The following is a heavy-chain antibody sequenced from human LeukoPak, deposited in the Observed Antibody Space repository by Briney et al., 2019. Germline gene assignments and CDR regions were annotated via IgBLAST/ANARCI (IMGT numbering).Heavy chain of an antibody. CDR3: ARGWIGNDY. J-gene: IGHJ4*02. D-gene: IGHD5-12*01. CDR1: GGSFSGYY. V-gene: IGHV4-34*01. CDR2: INHSGST. Sequence: PSETLSLTCAVYGGSFSGYYWSWIRQPPGKGLEWIGEINHSGSTNYNPSLKSRVTISVDTSKNQFSLKLSSVTAADTAVYYCARGWIGNDYWGQGTLVTVSS.